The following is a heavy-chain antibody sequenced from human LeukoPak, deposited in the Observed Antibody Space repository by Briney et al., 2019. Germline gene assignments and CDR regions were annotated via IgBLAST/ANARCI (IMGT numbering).Heavy chain of an antibody. D-gene: IGHD4-23*01. J-gene: IGHJ6*02. Sequence: PGGSLRLSCAASGFTFSSYTMSWVRQAPGKGLEWVSAISVGGDNTYYADSVKGRFTISRDNSKNALYLQMNSLRADDTAVYLCARDDYGGNSVLRVYYALDVWGRGTTVTVSS. CDR1: GFTFSSYT. CDR3: ARDDYGGNSVLRVYYALDV. CDR2: ISVGGDNT. V-gene: IGHV3-23*01.